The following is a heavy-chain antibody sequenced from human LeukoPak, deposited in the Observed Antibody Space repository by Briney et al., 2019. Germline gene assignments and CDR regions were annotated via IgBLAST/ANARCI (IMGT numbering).Heavy chain of an antibody. CDR3: APRSGTAMLYYFDY. Sequence: GGSLRLSCAASGFTFSSYGMHWVRQAPGKGLEWEAVIWYDGSNKYYADSVKGRFTISRDNSKNTLYLQMNSLRAEDTAVYYCAPRSGTAMLYYFDYWGQGTPVTVSS. J-gene: IGHJ4*02. D-gene: IGHD2-21*02. CDR2: IWYDGSNK. CDR1: GFTFSSYG. V-gene: IGHV3-33*01.